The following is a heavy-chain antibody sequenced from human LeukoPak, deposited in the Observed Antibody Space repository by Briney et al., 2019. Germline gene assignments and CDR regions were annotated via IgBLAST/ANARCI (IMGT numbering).Heavy chain of an antibody. D-gene: IGHD3-22*01. CDR3: ASNYYYDSSGYLDWFDP. Sequence: GASVKVSCKASGGTFSSYAIRWVRQAPGQGLEWMGGIIPIFGTANYAQKFQGRVTITADESTSTAYMELSGLRSEDTAVYYCASNYYYDSSGYLDWFDPWGQGTLVTASS. J-gene: IGHJ5*02. CDR2: IIPIFGTA. V-gene: IGHV1-69*13. CDR1: GGTFSSYA.